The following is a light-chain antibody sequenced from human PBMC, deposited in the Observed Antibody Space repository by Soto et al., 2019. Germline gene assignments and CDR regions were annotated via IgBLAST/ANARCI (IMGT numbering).Light chain of an antibody. Sequence: SVLTQPPSVSGAPGQRVTISCTGTSPNIGAGYDVHWYQQLPGTAPKLLIYGNSNRPSGVPDRFSGSKSGTSASLAITGLQAEDEADYYCQSYDSSLSAVVFGGGTKVTVL. CDR1: SPNIGAGYD. CDR3: QSYDSSLSAVV. V-gene: IGLV1-40*01. J-gene: IGLJ2*01. CDR2: GNS.